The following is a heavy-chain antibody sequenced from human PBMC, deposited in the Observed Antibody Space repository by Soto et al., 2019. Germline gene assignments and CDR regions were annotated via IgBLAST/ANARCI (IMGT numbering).Heavy chain of an antibody. D-gene: IGHD3-16*02. Sequence: GGSLRLSCAASGLTFSSYAMSWVRQAPGKGLEWVSAISGSGGSTYYADSVKGRFTISRDNSKNTLYLQMNSLRAEDTAVYYCAKENYDYIWGSYPRGAFDIWGQGTMVTVSS. CDR1: GLTFSSYA. V-gene: IGHV3-23*01. CDR2: ISGSGGST. CDR3: AKENYDYIWGSYPRGAFDI. J-gene: IGHJ3*02.